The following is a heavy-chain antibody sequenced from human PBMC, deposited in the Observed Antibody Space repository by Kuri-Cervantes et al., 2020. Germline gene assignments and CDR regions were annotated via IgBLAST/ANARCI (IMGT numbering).Heavy chain of an antibody. D-gene: IGHD6-13*01. CDR3: AKDGGGYSSSWYLGVGYYYGMDV. Sequence: GGSLRLSCAASGFTFSSYGMHWVRQAPGKGLEWVAVIWYDGSNKYYADSVKGRFTISRDNSKNTLYLQMNSLRAEDTAVYYCAKDGGGYSSSWYLGVGYYYGMDVWDQGTTVTVSS. J-gene: IGHJ6*02. CDR1: GFTFSSYG. CDR2: IWYDGSNK. V-gene: IGHV3-30*02.